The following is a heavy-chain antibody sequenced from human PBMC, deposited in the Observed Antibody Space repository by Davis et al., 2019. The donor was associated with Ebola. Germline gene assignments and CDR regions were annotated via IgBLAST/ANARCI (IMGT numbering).Heavy chain of an antibody. CDR1: GGTFSSYA. CDR2: INPSGGST. J-gene: IGHJ6*03. CDR3: ARSYYDFWSGYYSGYYYYYMDV. V-gene: IGHV1-46*01. D-gene: IGHD3-3*01. Sequence: ASVKVSCKASGGTFSSYAISWVRQAPGQGLEWMGIINPSGGSTSYAQKFQGRVTMTRDTSTSTVYMELSSLRSEDTAVYYCARSYYDFWSGYYSGYYYYYMDVWGKGTTVTVSS.